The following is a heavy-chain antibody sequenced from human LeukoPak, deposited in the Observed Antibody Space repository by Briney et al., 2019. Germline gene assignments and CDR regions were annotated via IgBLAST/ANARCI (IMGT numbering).Heavy chain of an antibody. V-gene: IGHV4-4*07. J-gene: IGHJ5*02. D-gene: IGHD4-17*01. CDR2: IYTSGST. CDR1: GGSISSYY. Sequence: SETLSLTCTVSGGSISSYYWSWIRQPAGKGLEWIGRIYTSGSTNYNPSLKSRVTMSVDTSKNQFSLKLSSVTAADTAVYYCARVFWTTGKNWFDPWGQGTLVTVSS. CDR3: ARVFWTTGKNWFDP.